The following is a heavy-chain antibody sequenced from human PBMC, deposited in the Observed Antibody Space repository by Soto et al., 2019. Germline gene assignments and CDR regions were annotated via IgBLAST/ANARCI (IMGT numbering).Heavy chain of an antibody. CDR3: ASRIAAGLDY. Sequence: QITLEESGPTLVKPTQTLTLTCTFSGFSLSTSGVGVGWIRQPPGKAPEWLALIYWDDAKRYSPSLKSRLTNTKDTPKPQVFLTMTNMDPVVTATDCGASRIAAGLDYWGQGAMVTVSS. J-gene: IGHJ4*02. CDR1: GFSLSTSGVG. V-gene: IGHV2-5*02. CDR2: IYWDDAK. D-gene: IGHD6-6*01.